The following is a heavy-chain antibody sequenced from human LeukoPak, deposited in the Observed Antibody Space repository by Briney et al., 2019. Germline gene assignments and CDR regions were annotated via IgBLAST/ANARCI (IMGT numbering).Heavy chain of an antibody. V-gene: IGHV1-2*02. CDR2: INPNSGGT. Sequence: ASVKVSCKASGYTFTGYYMHWVRQAPGQGLEWMGWINPNSGGTNYAQKFQGRVTMTRDTSISTAYMELSRLRSDDTAVYYCARVTSRYSGSLVGATQGYYYYMDVWAKGPRSPSP. CDR3: ARVTSRYSGSLVGATQGYYYYMDV. CDR1: GYTFTGYY. J-gene: IGHJ6*03. D-gene: IGHD1-26*01.